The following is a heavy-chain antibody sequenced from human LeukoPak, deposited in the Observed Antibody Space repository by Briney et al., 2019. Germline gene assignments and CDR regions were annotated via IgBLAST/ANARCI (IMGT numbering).Heavy chain of an antibody. Sequence: ASVKVSCKASGYTFTSYYMHWVRQAPGQGLEWMGMINPSGGSTSYAQKFQGRVTMTRDTSTSTVYMELSRLRSDDTAVYYCARARNYCSGGSCYYFDYWGQGTLVTVSS. J-gene: IGHJ4*02. V-gene: IGHV1-46*01. CDR1: GYTFTSYY. CDR3: ARARNYCSGGSCYYFDY. D-gene: IGHD2-15*01. CDR2: INPSGGST.